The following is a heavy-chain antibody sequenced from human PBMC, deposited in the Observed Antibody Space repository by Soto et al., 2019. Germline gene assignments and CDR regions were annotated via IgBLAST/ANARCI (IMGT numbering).Heavy chain of an antibody. Sequence: QVQLQESGPGLVKSSQTLSLTCTVSGGSISSDGNYWSWIRQHPGKGLEWIGYIYYSGSTNYNPSLKSRVTISVDTSKTQFSLTLNSVTAADTAVYYCARARMVRGIIYYYGMDVWGQGTTVTVSS. J-gene: IGHJ6*02. CDR3: ARARMVRGIIYYYGMDV. CDR2: IYYSGST. D-gene: IGHD3-10*01. CDR1: GGSISSDGNY. V-gene: IGHV4-31*03.